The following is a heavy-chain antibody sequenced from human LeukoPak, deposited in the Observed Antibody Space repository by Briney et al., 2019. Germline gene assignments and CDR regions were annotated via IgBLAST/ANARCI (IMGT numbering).Heavy chain of an antibody. D-gene: IGHD3-16*01. Sequence: GGSLRLSCAASGFTFSNFWMSWVRQAPGKGLEWVAIINPDGSTTGYVDSVKGRFTISRDNAKNSLCLQLNSLRAEDTAVYYCGREPGWGSFDIWGQATMVTVSS. CDR2: INPDGSTT. V-gene: IGHV3-7*01. CDR1: GFTFSNFW. J-gene: IGHJ3*02. CDR3: GREPGWGSFDI.